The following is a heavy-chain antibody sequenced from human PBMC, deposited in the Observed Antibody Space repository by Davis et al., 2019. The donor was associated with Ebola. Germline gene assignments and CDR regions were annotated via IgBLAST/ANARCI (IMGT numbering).Heavy chain of an antibody. CDR2: INPNSGGT. J-gene: IGHJ5*02. V-gene: IGHV1-2*06. CDR3: AREWNPPFLTNSDSSGSPATP. D-gene: IGHD3-22*01. Sequence: AASVKVSCKASGYTFTGYYMHWVRQAPGQGLEWMGQINPNSGGTNYAQNVQGRVIMTSDTATTTAYMEVGSLRSDDTAVYYCAREWNPPFLTNSDSSGSPATPWGQGTLVTVSS. CDR1: GYTFTGYY.